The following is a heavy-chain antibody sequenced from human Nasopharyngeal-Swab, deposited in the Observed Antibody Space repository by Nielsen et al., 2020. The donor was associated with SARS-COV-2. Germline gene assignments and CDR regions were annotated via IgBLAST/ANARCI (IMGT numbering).Heavy chain of an antibody. J-gene: IGHJ5*02. Sequence: SETLSLTCAVSGGSISSSNWWTWVRQPPGKGLQWIGEIYHSGSTNYNPSLKSRVTISVDTSKNQFSLKLSSVTAADTAVYYCAGPMTTVTTGLFDPWGQGTLVTVSS. V-gene: IGHV4-4*02. D-gene: IGHD4-17*01. CDR2: IYHSGST. CDR1: GGSISSSNW. CDR3: AGPMTTVTTGLFDP.